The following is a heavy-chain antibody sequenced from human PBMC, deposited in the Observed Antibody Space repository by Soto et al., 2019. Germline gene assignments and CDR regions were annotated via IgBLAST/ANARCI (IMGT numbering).Heavy chain of an antibody. J-gene: IGHJ4*02. D-gene: IGHD1-26*01. CDR3: ARESARVGATSDY. V-gene: IGHV5-51*01. Sequence: GESLKISCKGLGYSFITSWIGWVRQMPGKGLEWMGIIYPGDSDTRYSPSFQGQVTISADKSISTAYLQWSSLKASDTAMYYCARESARVGATSDYWGQGTQVTVSS. CDR1: GYSFITSW. CDR2: IYPGDSDT.